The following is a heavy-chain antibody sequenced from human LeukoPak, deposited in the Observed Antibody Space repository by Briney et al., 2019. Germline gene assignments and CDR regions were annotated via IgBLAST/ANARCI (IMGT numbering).Heavy chain of an antibody. V-gene: IGHV4-39*01. CDR1: GGSISSSSYY. J-gene: IGHJ5*02. CDR3: ARRANWNHPFDP. CDR2: IYYSGST. Sequence: PSETLSLTCTVSGGSISSSSYYWGWIRQPPGKGLEWIGSIYYSGSTYYNPSLKSRVTISVDTSKNQFSLKLSSVTAADTAVYYCARRANWNHPFDPWGQGTLVTVSS. D-gene: IGHD1-20*01.